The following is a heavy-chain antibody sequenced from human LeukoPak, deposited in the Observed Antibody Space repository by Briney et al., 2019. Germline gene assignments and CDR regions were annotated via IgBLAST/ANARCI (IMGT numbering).Heavy chain of an antibody. CDR1: GFTFDDYG. J-gene: IGHJ4*02. V-gene: IGHV3-9*01. D-gene: IGHD5-12*01. Sequence: GRSLRLSCAVSGFTFDDYGMHWVRQAPGKGLEWVSGINCNSSSKYYADSVKGRFTTSRDNARNSLYLQMNSLRAEDTALYYWAINGGGDSGYGNSESWGQGSLGTASS. CDR2: INCNSSSK. CDR3: AINGGGDSGYGNSES.